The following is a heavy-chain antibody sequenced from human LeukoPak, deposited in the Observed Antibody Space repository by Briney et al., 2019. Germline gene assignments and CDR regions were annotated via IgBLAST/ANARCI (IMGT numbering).Heavy chain of an antibody. J-gene: IGHJ4*02. CDR3: AKDIGGTVTSDY. V-gene: IGHV3-30*18. D-gene: IGHD4-17*01. CDR1: GFTFSSYG. Sequence: GGSLRLSCAASGFTFSSYGMHWVRQAPGKGLEWVAVISYDGSNKYYADSVKGRFTISRDNSKNTLYLQMNSLRAEGTAVYYCAKDIGGTVTSDYWGQGTLVTVSS. CDR2: ISYDGSNK.